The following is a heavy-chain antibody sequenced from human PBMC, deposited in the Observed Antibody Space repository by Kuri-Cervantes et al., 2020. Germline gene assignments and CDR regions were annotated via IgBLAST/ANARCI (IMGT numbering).Heavy chain of an antibody. D-gene: IGHD7-27*01. V-gene: IGHV3-30*02. CDR3: TRTSGA. Sequence: GGSLRLSCAASGFTFSNSGMHWVRQAPGKGLEWVAFMRYDGGNRYYVDSVKGRFTISRDNSKNTLYLQMNSLRAEDTALYYCTRTSGAWGQGTLVTVSS. CDR2: MRYDGGNR. CDR1: GFTFSNSG. J-gene: IGHJ4*02.